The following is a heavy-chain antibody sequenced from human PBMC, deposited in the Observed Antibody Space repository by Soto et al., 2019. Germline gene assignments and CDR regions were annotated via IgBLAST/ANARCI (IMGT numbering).Heavy chain of an antibody. J-gene: IGHJ4*02. CDR3: AKDQSNSDPLYYFDF. D-gene: IGHD1-26*01. CDR1: GFTFSIYA. V-gene: IGHV3-23*01. Sequence: LRLSCAASGFTFSIYAMTWVRQSPGKGLEWVSSMSRTGDNTYYADSVKGRFTISRDNSKNTLYLQMNSLRAEDTAIYYCAKDQSNSDPLYYFDFWGPGTLVTVSS. CDR2: MSRTGDNT.